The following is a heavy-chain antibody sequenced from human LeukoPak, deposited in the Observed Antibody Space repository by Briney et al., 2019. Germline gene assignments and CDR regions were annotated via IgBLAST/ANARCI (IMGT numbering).Heavy chain of an antibody. CDR1: GFAVSSSF. Sequence: PGGSLRLSCAASGFAVSSSFVSWVRQAPGKGLEWVSAIYSGGGTFYVDSVKGRFPVSRDNSKNTVYLQMNSLRGEDTAVYYCATEGEGGYFDHWGHGTLVTVSS. J-gene: IGHJ4*01. CDR2: IYSGGGT. D-gene: IGHD3-16*01. V-gene: IGHV3-66*01. CDR3: ATEGEGGYFDH.